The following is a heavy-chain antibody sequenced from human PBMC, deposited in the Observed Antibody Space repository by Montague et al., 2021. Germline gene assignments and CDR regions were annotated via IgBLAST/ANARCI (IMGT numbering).Heavy chain of an antibody. V-gene: IGHV6-1*01. CDR3: ARGWQKRLDP. D-gene: IGHD5-24*01. Sequence: CAISGDSVSSNDATWNWIRQSPSRGLEWLGRTYYRSKWYNEYAISVKSRITVNPDTSKNQFSLLLNSVTPEDTAVYHCARGWQKRLDPWGQGTLVTVFS. J-gene: IGHJ5*02. CDR2: TYYRSKWYN. CDR1: GDSVSSNDAT.